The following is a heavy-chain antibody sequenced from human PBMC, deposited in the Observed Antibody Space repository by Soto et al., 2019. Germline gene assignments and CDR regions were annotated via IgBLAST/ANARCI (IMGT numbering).Heavy chain of an antibody. CDR1: GFTFSNYA. Sequence: QVQLVESGGGVVQPGRSLRLSCAASGFTFSNYAMHWVRQAPGKGLEWVAVISYDGSNKYYADSVKGRFTISRDSSKNTLYMQMNSLGTDDTAVYYCARPLWRDDYNWGYFDLWGRGTLVTVSS. CDR2: ISYDGSNK. D-gene: IGHD4-4*01. CDR3: ARPLWRDDYNWGYFDL. V-gene: IGHV3-30-3*01. J-gene: IGHJ2*01.